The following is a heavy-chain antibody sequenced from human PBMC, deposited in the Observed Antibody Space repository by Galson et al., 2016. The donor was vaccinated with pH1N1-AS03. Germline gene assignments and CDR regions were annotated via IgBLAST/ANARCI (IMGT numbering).Heavy chain of an antibody. Sequence: QSGAEVKKPGDSLKISCKSSGYGFNGYWNGWVRQMPGKGLEWMGIIFPGDSDTRYSPSFQGQVTISADKSTRTTYLQWRSLKASDTAIYYCARPAHYDSSGRDALDVWGQGTMLIVSS. D-gene: IGHD3-22*01. CDR1: GYGFNGYW. CDR2: IFPGDSDT. J-gene: IGHJ3*01. V-gene: IGHV5-51*03. CDR3: ARPAHYDSSGRDALDV.